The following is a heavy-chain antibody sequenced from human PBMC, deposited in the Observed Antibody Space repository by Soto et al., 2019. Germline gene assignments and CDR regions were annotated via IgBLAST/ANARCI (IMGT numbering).Heavy chain of an antibody. D-gene: IGHD3-22*01. CDR2: ISGSGGST. Sequence: EVQLLESGGGMVQPGGSLRLSCAASGFTFSSYAMSWVRQAPGKGLEWVSAISGSGGSTYYADSVKGRCTISRYNSKNTLYLQMNSLRAEDTAVYYCAKEQGYYDSSGYYDPWGQGTLVTVSS. V-gene: IGHV3-23*01. J-gene: IGHJ5*02. CDR3: AKEQGYYDSSGYYDP. CDR1: GFTFSSYA.